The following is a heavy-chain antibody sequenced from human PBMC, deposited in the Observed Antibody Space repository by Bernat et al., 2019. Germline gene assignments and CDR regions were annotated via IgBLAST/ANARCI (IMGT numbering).Heavy chain of an antibody. Sequence: EVQLVESGGGLVKPGGSLRPSCAASGFPFSSFNMNLVRQAPGKGLEWVSFISSSSSNIHYADSVKGRFTISRDNAKNSLYLQMNSLRAEDTAVYYCAREPTYLGVVMWGQGTLVTVSS. J-gene: IGHJ4*02. D-gene: IGHD3-3*01. CDR3: AREPTYLGVVM. CDR1: GFPFSSFN. CDR2: ISSSSSNI. V-gene: IGHV3-21*01.